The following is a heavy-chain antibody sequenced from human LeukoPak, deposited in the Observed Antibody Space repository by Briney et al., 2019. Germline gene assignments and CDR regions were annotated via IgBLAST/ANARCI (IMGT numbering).Heavy chain of an antibody. D-gene: IGHD1-1*01. CDR3: ARLEKNSYYYMDV. CDR1: GFTFTNYA. Sequence: GGSLRLSCAASGFTFTNYAMNWVRQALGKGLEWVSVICGRGGSAYYADSVKGRFPISRDNSENTVFLQMNTLRAEDTAVYYCARLEKNSYYYMDVWGKGTTVTVSS. J-gene: IGHJ6*03. CDR2: ICGRGGSA. V-gene: IGHV3-23*01.